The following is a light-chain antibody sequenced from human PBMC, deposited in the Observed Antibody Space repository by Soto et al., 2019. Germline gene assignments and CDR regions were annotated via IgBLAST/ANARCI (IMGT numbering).Light chain of an antibody. CDR1: QTVSDNY. CDR2: GAS. Sequence: EIVLTQSPGALSLSPGERATLSCRASQTVSDNYLAWYQQKPGQAPRLLIYGASTRATGIPDRFSGSGSGTDFTLNISRLEPEDFAVSYCQQYGGSPRVSFGGGTKVEIK. CDR3: QQYGGSPRVS. V-gene: IGKV3-20*01. J-gene: IGKJ4*01.